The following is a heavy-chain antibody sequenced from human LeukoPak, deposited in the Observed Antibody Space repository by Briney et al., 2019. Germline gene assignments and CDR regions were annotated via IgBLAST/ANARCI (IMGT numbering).Heavy chain of an antibody. CDR2: IYSGGTP. V-gene: IGHV3-66*01. CDR3: ASGPLVDIVATGYFDY. Sequence: GGSLRLSCAVSEFTVSSNYMSWVRQAPGKGLEWVSVIYSGGTPYYADSVKGRFTISRDNSKNTLYLQMNSLRAEDTAVYYCASGPLVDIVATGYFDYWGQGTLVTVSS. D-gene: IGHD5-12*01. J-gene: IGHJ4*02. CDR1: EFTVSSNY.